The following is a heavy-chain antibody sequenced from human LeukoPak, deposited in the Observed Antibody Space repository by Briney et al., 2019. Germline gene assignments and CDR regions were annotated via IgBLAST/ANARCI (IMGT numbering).Heavy chain of an antibody. CDR3: AKGAITFGGIIIYFDS. CDR2: ISYSGDST. Sequence: PGGSLRLSCTASGFTLSSYAMSWVRQAPGKGLEWVSGISYSGDSTACADSVKGRFTISRDNSKNTLYLQMSSLRPEDTAVYYCAKGAITFGGIIIYFDSWGQGTLVTVSS. J-gene: IGHJ4*02. D-gene: IGHD3-16*02. CDR1: GFTLSSYA. V-gene: IGHV3-23*01.